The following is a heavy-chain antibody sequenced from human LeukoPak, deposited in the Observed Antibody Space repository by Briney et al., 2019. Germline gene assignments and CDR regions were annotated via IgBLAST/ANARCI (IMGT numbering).Heavy chain of an antibody. CDR3: AREPRQEGFDN. CDR1: CGSISSFF. V-gene: IGHV4-4*07. J-gene: IGHJ4*01. Sequence: PSETLYLICTVSCGSISSFFCSWIPQPAGEGLELIGRIHTSGLTNYNSSLKSRVTMSVDTSKNQYSLNLSSVTAADTAVYYCAREPRQEGFDNWGHGTLVTVSS. CDR2: IHTSGLT.